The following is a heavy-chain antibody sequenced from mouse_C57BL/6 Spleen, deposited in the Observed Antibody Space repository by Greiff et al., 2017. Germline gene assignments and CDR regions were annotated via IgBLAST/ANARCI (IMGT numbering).Heavy chain of an antibody. CDR3: ARHQFSGSNNYYASFAY. CDR2: ISSGGRYT. V-gene: IGHV5-6*01. D-gene: IGHD1-1*01. CDR1: GFTFSSYG. J-gene: IGHJ3*01. Sequence: DVHLVESGGDLVKPGGSLKLSCAASGFTFSSYGMSWVRQTPDKRLEWVATISSGGRYTYYPDSMKGRFTISRDNAKNTLYLQMSSLKSEDTAMYYCARHQFSGSNNYYASFAYWGQGTLVTVSA.